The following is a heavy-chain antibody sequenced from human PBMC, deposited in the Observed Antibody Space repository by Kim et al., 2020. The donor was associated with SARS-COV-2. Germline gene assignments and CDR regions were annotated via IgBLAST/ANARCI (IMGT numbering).Heavy chain of an antibody. J-gene: IGHJ4*02. CDR2: IYSGGST. CDR3: ARGLNFVVVTAREYFDY. CDR1: GFTVSSNY. Sequence: GGSLRLSCAASGFTVSSNYMSWVRQAPGKGLEWVSVIYSGGSTYYADSVKGRFTISRDNSKNTLYLQMYSLRAEDTAVYYCARGLNFVVVTAREYFDYWGQGTLVTVSS. D-gene: IGHD2-21*02. V-gene: IGHV3-66*02.